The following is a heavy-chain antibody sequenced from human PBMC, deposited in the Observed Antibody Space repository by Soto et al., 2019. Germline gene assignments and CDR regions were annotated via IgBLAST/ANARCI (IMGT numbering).Heavy chain of an antibody. CDR3: ARDSSGYYHFDS. D-gene: IGHD3-22*01. V-gene: IGHV4-31*03. Sequence: QVQLQESGPGLVKPSQTLSLTCTVSGGSISSGGYYCNWIRQHPGKGLEWIGYIYYSGSTYYNPSLKSRVNISVDTSKNQFSLKLTSVTAADTAVYYCARDSSGYYHFDSWGQGTLVTVSS. CDR2: IYYSGST. CDR1: GGSISSGGYY. J-gene: IGHJ4*02.